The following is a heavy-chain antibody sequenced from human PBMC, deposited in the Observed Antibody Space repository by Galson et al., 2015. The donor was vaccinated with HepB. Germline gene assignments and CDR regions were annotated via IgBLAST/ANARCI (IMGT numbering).Heavy chain of an antibody. CDR2: ISSSSSYI. CDR3: AKDMSITGTTVLVY. J-gene: IGHJ4*02. Sequence: SLRLSCAASGFTFSSYSMNWVRQAPGKGLEWVSSISSSSSYIYYADSVKGRFTISRDNAKNSLYLQMNSLRAEDTAVYYCAKDMSITGTTVLVYWGQGTLVTVSS. CDR1: GFTFSSYS. D-gene: IGHD1-7*01. V-gene: IGHV3-21*01.